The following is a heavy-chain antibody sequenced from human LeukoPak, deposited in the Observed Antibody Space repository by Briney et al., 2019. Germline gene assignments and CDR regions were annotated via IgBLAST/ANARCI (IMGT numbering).Heavy chain of an antibody. CDR3: AKDSYYYDSSGYYGVFDY. CDR2: INNVASHI. J-gene: IGHJ4*02. D-gene: IGHD3-22*01. CDR1: GFTFSSSA. V-gene: IGHV3-NL1*01. Sequence: GGSLRLSCAASGFTFSSSAMNWVRQAPGKGLEWVSSINNVASHIYYAHSVKGRFTISRDNSKNTLYLQMNSLRAEDTAVYYCAKDSYYYDSSGYYGVFDYWGQGTLVTVSS.